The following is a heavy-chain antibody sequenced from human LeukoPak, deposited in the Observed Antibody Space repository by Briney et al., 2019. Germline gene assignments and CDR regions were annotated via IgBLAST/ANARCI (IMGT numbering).Heavy chain of an antibody. J-gene: IGHJ4*02. D-gene: IGHD3-10*01. V-gene: IGHV4-34*01. CDR2: INHSGST. Sequence: SETLSLTCAVYGGSFSGCYWSWIRQPPGKGLEWIGEINHSGSTNYNPSLKSRVTISVDTSKNQFSLKLSSVTAADTAVYYCARGGRFGRGDYWGQGTLVTVSS. CDR3: ARGGRFGRGDY. CDR1: GGSFSGCY.